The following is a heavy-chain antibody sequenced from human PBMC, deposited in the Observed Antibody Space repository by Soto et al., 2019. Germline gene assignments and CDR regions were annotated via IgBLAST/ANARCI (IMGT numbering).Heavy chain of an antibody. CDR1: CGSFIGYY. CDR2: MNDSGST. V-gene: IGHV4-34*01. J-gene: IGHJ4*02. Sequence: SETLSLTCAVSCGSFIGYYWSWIRQPPGKGLEWIGEMNDSGSTKYNASLESRVAISVDTSKGHFSLTLTSVTAADTAAYYCASPRWNYIYWGQGTLVTVSS. D-gene: IGHD1-7*01. CDR3: ASPRWNYIY.